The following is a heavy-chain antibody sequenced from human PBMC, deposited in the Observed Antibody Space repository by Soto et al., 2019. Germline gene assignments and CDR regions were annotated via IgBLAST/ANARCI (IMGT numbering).Heavy chain of an antibody. Sequence: QITLRESGPALVNPTQTLTLTCTFSGFSLNSRGVGVGWVXXPPGKALEWLAIVYWDDDKRYRPSLRSRLSIRKDTPKNQXXLTXXXXXXXXXXXXXXXXXXXVDEXGMGFDFWGQGSLVTVSS. CDR3: XXXXXVDEXGMGFDF. V-gene: IGHV2-5*02. CDR1: GFSLNSRGVG. J-gene: IGHJ4*02. CDR2: VYWDDDK.